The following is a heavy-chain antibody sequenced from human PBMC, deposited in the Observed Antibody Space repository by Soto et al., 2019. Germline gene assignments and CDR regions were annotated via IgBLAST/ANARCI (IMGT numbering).Heavy chain of an antibody. CDR1: GFTFDDYA. Sequence: SLRLSCVASGFTFDDYAMHWVRQAPGEGLEWVSGMSWNRGSIAYADSVKGRFTISRDNANNSLYLQMNSLRPEDTALYYCAKDISLGELSAPDHWGQGTLVTVSS. V-gene: IGHV3-9*01. CDR2: MSWNRGSI. J-gene: IGHJ4*02. CDR3: AKDISLGELSAPDH. D-gene: IGHD3-16*02.